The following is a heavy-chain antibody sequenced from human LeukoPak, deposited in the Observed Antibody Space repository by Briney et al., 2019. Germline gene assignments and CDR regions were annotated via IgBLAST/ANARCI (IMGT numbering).Heavy chain of an antibody. CDR1: GFTFTSSA. CDR3: ATGPYTDYSSGWTVDY. J-gene: IGHJ4*02. CDR2: IVVGSGNT. V-gene: IGHV1-58*01. D-gene: IGHD6-19*01. Sequence: ASVKVSCKASGFTFTSSAVQWVRQARGQRLEWIGWIVVGSGNTNYAQKFQERVTITRDMSTSTAYMELSSLRSEDTAVYYCATGPYTDYSSGWTVDYWGQGTLVTVSS.